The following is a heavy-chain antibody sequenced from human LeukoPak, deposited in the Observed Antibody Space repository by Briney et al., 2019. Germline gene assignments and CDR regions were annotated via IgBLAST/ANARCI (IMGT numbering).Heavy chain of an antibody. V-gene: IGHV1-18*04. CDR3: ARHPAGYFWSGPPAEYFQH. Sequence: ASVKVSCKASGYTLTSYGISWVRQAPGQGLEWMGWISAYNGNTNYAQKLQGRLTMTTDTSTSTAYKQLRSLRSDDTAVYYCARHPAGYFWSGPPAEYFQHWGQGTLVTVSS. CDR2: ISAYNGNT. CDR1: GYTLTSYG. J-gene: IGHJ1*01. D-gene: IGHD3-3*01.